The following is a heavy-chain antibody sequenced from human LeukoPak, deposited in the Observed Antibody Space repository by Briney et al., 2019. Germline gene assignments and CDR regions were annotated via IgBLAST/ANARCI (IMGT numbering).Heavy chain of an antibody. Sequence: PGGSLRLSCAASGFTFSSYGMHWVRQAPGKGLEWVAVISYDGSNKYYADSVKGRFTISRDNSKNTLYLQMNSLRAEDTAVYCCAKEAVTTSYYYYMDVWGKGTTVTVSS. CDR3: AKEAVTTSYYYYMDV. V-gene: IGHV3-30*18. CDR1: GFTFSSYG. D-gene: IGHD4-17*01. CDR2: ISYDGSNK. J-gene: IGHJ6*03.